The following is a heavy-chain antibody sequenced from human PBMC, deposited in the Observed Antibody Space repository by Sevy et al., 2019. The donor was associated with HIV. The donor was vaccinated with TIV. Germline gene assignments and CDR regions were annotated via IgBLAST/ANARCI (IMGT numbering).Heavy chain of an antibody. V-gene: IGHV3-21*01. CDR3: ARAYGDYVGGYYFDY. D-gene: IGHD4-17*01. Sequence: GGSLRLSCAASGFIFSQYSLNWVRQAPGKGLEWVSSITRSSSYIYYADSVKGRFTISRDNAKTSLYLQMNSLRAEDTAVYYCARAYGDYVGGYYFDYWGQGTLVTVSP. J-gene: IGHJ4*02. CDR2: ITRSSSYI. CDR1: GFIFSQYS.